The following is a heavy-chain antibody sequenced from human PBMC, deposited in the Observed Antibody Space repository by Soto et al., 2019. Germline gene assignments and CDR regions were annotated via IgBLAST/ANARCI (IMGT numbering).Heavy chain of an antibody. D-gene: IGHD3-22*01. J-gene: IGHJ4*02. CDR2: IYYSGST. Sequence: PSETLSLTCTVSGGSISSSSYYWGWIRQPPGKGLEWIGSIYYSGSTYYNPSLKSRVTISVDTSKNQFSLKLSSVTAADTAVYYCASRVDYDSSGSYFDYWGQGTLVTVSS. CDR1: GGSISSSSYY. V-gene: IGHV4-39*07. CDR3: ASRVDYDSSGSYFDY.